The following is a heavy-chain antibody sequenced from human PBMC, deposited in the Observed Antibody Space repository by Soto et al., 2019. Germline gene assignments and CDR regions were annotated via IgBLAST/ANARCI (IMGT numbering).Heavy chain of an antibody. D-gene: IGHD3-16*01. Sequence: SETLSLTCTVSGGSISSYYWSWIRQPPGKGLEWIGYIYYSGSTNYNPSLKSRVTISVDTSKNQFSLKLSSVTAADTAVYYCARSAGGGAPDYWGQGTLVTVSS. CDR2: IYYSGST. CDR1: GGSISSYY. J-gene: IGHJ4*02. CDR3: ARSAGGGAPDY. V-gene: IGHV4-59*01.